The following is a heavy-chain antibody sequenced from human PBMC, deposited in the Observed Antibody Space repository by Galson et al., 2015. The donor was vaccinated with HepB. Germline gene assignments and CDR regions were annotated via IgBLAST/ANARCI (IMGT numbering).Heavy chain of an antibody. Sequence: SLRLPCAASGFTFSSYCVHWVRQAPGKGLEWVSSISSSSSYICYADSVKGRFTISRDNAKNSLYLQMISLRAEDTAVYYCARVDTAYSSYFDYWGQGTLVTVSS. J-gene: IGHJ4*02. V-gene: IGHV3-21*01. CDR1: GFTFSSYC. CDR2: ISSSSSYI. D-gene: IGHD5-18*01. CDR3: ARVDTAYSSYFDY.